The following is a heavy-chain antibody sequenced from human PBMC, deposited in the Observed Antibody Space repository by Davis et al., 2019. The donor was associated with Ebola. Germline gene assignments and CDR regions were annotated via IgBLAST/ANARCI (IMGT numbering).Heavy chain of an antibody. CDR1: GFTFSSYW. D-gene: IGHD6-13*01. CDR3: ARRMGSSSWIY. V-gene: IGHV3-74*01. J-gene: IGHJ4*02. CDR2: INSDGSST. Sequence: GESLKISCAASGFTFSSYWMHWVRQAPGKGLVWVSRINSDGSSTSYADSVKGRFTISRDNAKNTLYLQMNSLRAEDTAVYYCARRMGSSSWIYWGQGTLVTVSS.